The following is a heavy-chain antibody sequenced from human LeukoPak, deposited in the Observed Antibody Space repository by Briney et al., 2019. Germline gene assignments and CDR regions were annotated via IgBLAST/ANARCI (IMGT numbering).Heavy chain of an antibody. D-gene: IGHD1-26*01. J-gene: IGHJ6*02. V-gene: IGHV1-69*01. Sequence: SVKVSCKASGGTFSSYAISWVRQAPGQGLEWMGGIIPIFGTANYAQKFQGRVTITADESTSTAYMELSSLRSEDTAVYYCARDRLKEWELLGSVSYYGMDVWGQGTTVTVSS. CDR3: ARDRLKEWELLGSVSYYGMDV. CDR2: IIPIFGTA. CDR1: GGTFSSYA.